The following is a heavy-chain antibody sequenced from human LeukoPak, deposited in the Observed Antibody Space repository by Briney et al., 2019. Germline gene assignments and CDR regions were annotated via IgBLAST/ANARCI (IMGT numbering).Heavy chain of an antibody. CDR2: ISGSGGST. D-gene: IGHD3-10*01. CDR3: AKDNEVWFGELLNAFDI. V-gene: IGHV3-23*01. CDR1: RFTFSSYA. J-gene: IGHJ3*02. Sequence: GGSLRLSCAASRFTFSSYAMSWVRQAPGKGLEWVSAISGSGGSTYYADSVKGRFTISRDNSKNTLYLQMNNLRAEDTAVYYCAKDNEVWFGELLNAFDIWGQGTMVTVSS.